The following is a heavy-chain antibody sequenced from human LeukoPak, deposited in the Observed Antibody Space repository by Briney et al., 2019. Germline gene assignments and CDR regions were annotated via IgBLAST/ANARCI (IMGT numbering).Heavy chain of an antibody. Sequence: AETLSLTCTVSGGSISSSSYYWGWIGQPPGKGLEWIGSIYYSGSTYYNPSLKSRVTISVDTPKNQFSLKLSSVTAADTAVYYCAREYSSFHYYYYYMDVWGKGTTVTVSS. J-gene: IGHJ6*03. CDR2: IYYSGST. CDR3: AREYSSFHYYYYYMDV. CDR1: GGSISSSSYY. D-gene: IGHD6-6*01. V-gene: IGHV4-39*07.